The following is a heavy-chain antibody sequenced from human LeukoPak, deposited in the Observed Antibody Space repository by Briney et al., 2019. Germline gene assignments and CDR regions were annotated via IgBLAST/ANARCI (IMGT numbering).Heavy chain of an antibody. J-gene: IGHJ4*02. CDR2: ISAYNGNT. D-gene: IGHD3-3*01. V-gene: IGHV1-18*01. Sequence: ASVKVSCKASGYTFTSYGISWVRQAPGQGLEWMGWISAYNGNTNYAQKLQGRVTMTTDTSTSTAYMELRSLRSDDTAVYYCARGPITIFGVDNHFDYWGQGTLVTVSS. CDR1: GYTFTSYG. CDR3: ARGPITIFGVDNHFDY.